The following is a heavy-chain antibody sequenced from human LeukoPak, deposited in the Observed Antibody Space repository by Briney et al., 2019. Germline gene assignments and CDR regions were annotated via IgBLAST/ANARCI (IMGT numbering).Heavy chain of an antibody. D-gene: IGHD3-10*01. CDR2: INPSGGST. Sequence: GASVKVSCKASGYTFTSYYMHWVRQAPGQGVEWMGIINPSGGSTSYAQKFQGRVNMTRDMYTSTVYMELTSPRSEDTAVYYCASPGLVSGRTRTGYYYYMYVWGKGTTVTISS. CDR3: ASPGLVSGRTRTGYYYYMYV. J-gene: IGHJ6*03. CDR1: GYTFTSYY. V-gene: IGHV1-46*01.